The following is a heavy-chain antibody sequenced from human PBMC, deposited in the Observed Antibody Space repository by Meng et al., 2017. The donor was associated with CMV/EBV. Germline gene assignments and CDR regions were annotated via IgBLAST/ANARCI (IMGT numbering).Heavy chain of an antibody. CDR3: ARDRLGYCSSTSCYYGAD. J-gene: IGHJ4*02. Sequence: ASVKVSCKASGYTFTGYYMHWVRQAPGQGLEWMGWINPNSGGTNYAQKFQGRVTMTRDTSISTAYMELSRLRSDDTAVYYCARDRLGYCSSTSCYYGADWGQGTLVNVSS. CDR2: INPNSGGT. D-gene: IGHD2-2*01. CDR1: GYTFTGYY. V-gene: IGHV1-2*02.